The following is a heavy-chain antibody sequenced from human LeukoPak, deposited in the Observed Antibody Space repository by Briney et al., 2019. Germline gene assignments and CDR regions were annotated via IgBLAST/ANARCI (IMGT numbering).Heavy chain of an antibody. Sequence: PSETLSLTCTVSGGSVSSGSYYWSWIRQPPGKGLEWIVHIYYSGSANYNPSLKSRVTISVDTSKNQFSLKLSSVTAADTAVYYCARYSSSWGYNWFDPWGQGTLVTVSS. D-gene: IGHD6-13*01. CDR3: ARYSSSWGYNWFDP. CDR2: IYYSGSA. J-gene: IGHJ5*02. CDR1: GGSVSSGSYY. V-gene: IGHV4-61*01.